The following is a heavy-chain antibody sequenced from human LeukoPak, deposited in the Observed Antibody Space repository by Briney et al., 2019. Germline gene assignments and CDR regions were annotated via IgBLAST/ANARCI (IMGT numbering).Heavy chain of an antibody. CDR1: GYTFTSYA. J-gene: IGHJ5*02. V-gene: IGHV1-3*03. D-gene: IGHD2-15*01. CDR3: ASVGCSGGSCSFDP. Sequence: ASVKVSCKTSGYTFTSYAIHWVRQAPGQRLEWMGWINTGNDKTKYSQEFQGRVTITRDTSASTAYMELSSLRSEDTAVYYCASVGCSGGSCSFDPWGQGTLVTVSS. CDR2: INTGNDKT.